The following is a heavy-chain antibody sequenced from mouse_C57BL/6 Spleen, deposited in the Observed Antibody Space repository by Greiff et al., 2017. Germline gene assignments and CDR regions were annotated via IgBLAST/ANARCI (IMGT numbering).Heavy chain of an antibody. CDR1: GYTFTSYW. Sequence: VQLQQPGAELVRPGSSVKLSCTASGYTFTSYWMHWVKQRPIQGLEWIGNIDPSDSETHYNQKFKDKATLTVDKSSSTSYMQLSSLTSEDSAVYYCARTYDGYPDYWGQGTTLTVSS. D-gene: IGHD2-3*01. V-gene: IGHV1-52*01. CDR3: ARTYDGYPDY. CDR2: IDPSDSET. J-gene: IGHJ2*01.